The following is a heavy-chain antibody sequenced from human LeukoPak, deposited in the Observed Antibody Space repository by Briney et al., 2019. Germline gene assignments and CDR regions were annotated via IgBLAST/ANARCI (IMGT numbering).Heavy chain of an antibody. V-gene: IGHV1-69*05. CDR3: AVVPAAIGYYYMDV. J-gene: IGHJ6*03. CDR2: IIPIFGTA. Sequence: ASVKVSCKASGCTFSSYAISWVRQAPGQGLEWMGRIIPIFGTANYAQKFQGRVTITTDASTSTAYMELSSLRSEDTAVYYCAVVPAAIGYYYMDVWGKGTTVTVSS. CDR1: GCTFSSYA. D-gene: IGHD2-2*02.